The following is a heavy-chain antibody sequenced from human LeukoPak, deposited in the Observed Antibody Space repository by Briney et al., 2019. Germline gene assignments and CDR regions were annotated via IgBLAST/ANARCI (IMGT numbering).Heavy chain of an antibody. V-gene: IGHV3-48*04. CDR1: GFTFSSYS. CDR3: AKDIIVVVPAAKGPFDY. D-gene: IGHD2-2*01. J-gene: IGHJ4*02. Sequence: PGGSLRLSCAASGFTFSSYSMNWVRQAPGKGLEWVSYISSSSSTIYYADSVKGRFTISRDNAKNSLYLQMNSLRAEDTAVYYCAKDIIVVVPAAKGPFDYWGQGTLVTVSS. CDR2: ISSSSSTI.